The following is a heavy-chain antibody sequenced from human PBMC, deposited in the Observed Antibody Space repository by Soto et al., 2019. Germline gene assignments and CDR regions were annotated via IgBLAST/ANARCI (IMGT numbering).Heavy chain of an antibody. Sequence: EVQLLESGGGWVQPGGSLRLSCAASGFTFSNYAISWVRQAPGKGLEWVSTINNSGGTTYYADSVKGRFSISRDNSKNTLYVRMNSLRAEDTAVYHCAKGRYCTGGSCYSRGFDYWGQGTLVTVSS. CDR3: AKGRYCTGGSCYSRGFDY. CDR2: INNSGGTT. V-gene: IGHV3-23*01. D-gene: IGHD2-15*01. J-gene: IGHJ4*02. CDR1: GFTFSNYA.